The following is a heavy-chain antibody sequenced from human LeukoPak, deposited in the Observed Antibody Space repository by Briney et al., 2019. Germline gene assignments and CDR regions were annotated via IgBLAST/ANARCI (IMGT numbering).Heavy chain of an antibody. D-gene: IGHD3-22*01. CDR1: GFTFSSYG. J-gene: IGHJ3*02. CDR3: ASSAHYYDSSGLIENAFDI. CDR2: ISFDGSNQ. V-gene: IGHV3-30*03. Sequence: PGGSLRLSCTASGFTFSSYGMHWVRQAPGKGLEWVAVISFDGSNQYYADSVKGRFTISRDNSKNTLYLQMNSLRAEDTAVYYCASSAHYYDSSGLIENAFDIWGQGTMVTVSS.